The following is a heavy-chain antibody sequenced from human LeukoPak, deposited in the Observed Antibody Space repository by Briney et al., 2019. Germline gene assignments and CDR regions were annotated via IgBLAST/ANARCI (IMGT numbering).Heavy chain of an antibody. CDR3: ATKQWLAPPPDS. Sequence: GGSLRLSCAASGFTFSKYWMRWVRQAPGKGLESVSRINTDGAVTTYADSVKGRFTVSRDNADNKMFLQMNSVRDEDTAAYYCATKQWLAPPPDSWGQGTPVTVSS. CDR1: GFTFSKYW. V-gene: IGHV3-74*01. CDR2: INTDGAVT. D-gene: IGHD6-19*01. J-gene: IGHJ4*02.